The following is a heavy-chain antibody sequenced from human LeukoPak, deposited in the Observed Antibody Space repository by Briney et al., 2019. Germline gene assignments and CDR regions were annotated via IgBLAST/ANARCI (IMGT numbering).Heavy chain of an antibody. V-gene: IGHV3-23*01. Sequence: GGSLRLSCAVSGITLSNYGMNWVRQAPGKGLEWVAGISGSGGSTNYAASVKGRFTISRDSAKNTLFLQMNSLRAEDTAVYYCARVGVGDNLRWTFDSWGQGTLVTVSS. J-gene: IGHJ4*02. CDR1: GITLSNYG. CDR3: ARVGVGDNLRWTFDS. D-gene: IGHD1-26*01. CDR2: ISGSGGST.